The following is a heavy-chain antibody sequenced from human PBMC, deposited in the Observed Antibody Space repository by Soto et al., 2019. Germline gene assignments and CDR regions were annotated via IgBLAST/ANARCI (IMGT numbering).Heavy chain of an antibody. V-gene: IGHV3-73*01. D-gene: IGHD5-18*01. J-gene: IGHJ4*02. CDR2: ISSKPSTYAT. CDR3: TRPGDVDTAMAYDD. CDR1: GFTFSGSA. Sequence: PGVSPRLSFAASGFTFSGSAMHWFRQASGKGLEWVGHISSKPSTYATAYAASIKGRFTISRDDSKNTAYLQMNSLKTEDTAVYYCTRPGDVDTAMAYDDWGQGTMVTVTS.